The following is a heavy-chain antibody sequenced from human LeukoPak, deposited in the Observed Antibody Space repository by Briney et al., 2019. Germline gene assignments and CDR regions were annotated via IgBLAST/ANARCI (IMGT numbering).Heavy chain of an antibody. CDR1: GGSISSYY. CDR2: IYTSGST. Sequence: PSETLSLTCTVSGGSISSYYWSWIRQPAGKGLEWIGRIYTSGSTNYNPSLKSRVTMSVDTSKNQFSLKLSSVTAADTAVYYCARDRPIDFWSGYSLDYWGQGTLVTVS. CDR3: ARDRPIDFWSGYSLDY. V-gene: IGHV4-4*07. D-gene: IGHD3-3*01. J-gene: IGHJ4*02.